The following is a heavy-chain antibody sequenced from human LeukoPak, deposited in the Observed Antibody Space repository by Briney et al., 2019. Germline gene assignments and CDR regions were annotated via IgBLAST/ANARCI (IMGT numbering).Heavy chain of an antibody. CDR2: INPNSGDP. D-gene: IGHD1-26*01. CDR3: ARGRYSEY. V-gene: IGHV1-2*02. CDR1: GYTFTGYF. J-gene: IGHJ4*02. Sequence: ASVKVSCKTSGYTFTGYFMHWVRQAPGQGLEWMGWINPNSGDPNYAQNFQGRVTMTRDTSISTAYMELSRLRSDDTAVYFCARGRYSEYWGQGTLVTVSS.